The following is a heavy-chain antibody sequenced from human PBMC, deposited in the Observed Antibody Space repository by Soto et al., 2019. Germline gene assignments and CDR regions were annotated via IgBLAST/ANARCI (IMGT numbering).Heavy chain of an antibody. CDR3: TRRPVGATHNFDY. J-gene: IGHJ4*02. CDR2: IRSKANSYAT. Sequence: EVQLVESGGGLVQPGGSLKLSCAASGFTFSGSAMHWVRQASGKGLEWVGRIRSKANSYATAYAASVKGRFTISRDDSKNTAYLQTNSLKTEDTAVYYCTRRPVGATHNFDYWGQGTLVTVSS. CDR1: GFTFSGSA. V-gene: IGHV3-73*02. D-gene: IGHD1-26*01.